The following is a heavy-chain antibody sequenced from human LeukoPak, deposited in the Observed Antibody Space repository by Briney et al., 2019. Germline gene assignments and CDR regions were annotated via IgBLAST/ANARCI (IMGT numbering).Heavy chain of an antibody. Sequence: GGSLRLSCAASGFTFSRYSMNWVRQAPGKGLEWVSAISGSGGSTYYADSVKGRFTISRDNSKNTLYLQMNSLRAEDTAVYYCAKDLNYDILTGYDYWGQGTLVTVSS. J-gene: IGHJ4*02. CDR3: AKDLNYDILTGYDY. D-gene: IGHD3-9*01. V-gene: IGHV3-23*01. CDR2: ISGSGGST. CDR1: GFTFSRYS.